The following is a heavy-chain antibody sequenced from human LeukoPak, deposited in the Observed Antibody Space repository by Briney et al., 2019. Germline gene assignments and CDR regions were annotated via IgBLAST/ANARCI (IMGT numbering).Heavy chain of an antibody. CDR2: INPKNGGS. D-gene: IGHD3-16*01. CDR1: GYTFTSYG. J-gene: IGHJ5*02. V-gene: IGHV1-2*02. CDR3: ARASFWESPINWFAP. Sequence: EASVKVSCKASGYTFTSYGISWVRQAPGQGLEWVGWINPKNGGSNYAQKFQGRVTMTRDRSISTAYMELSRLTSDDTAVYYCARASFWESPINWFAPWGQGTLVTVSS.